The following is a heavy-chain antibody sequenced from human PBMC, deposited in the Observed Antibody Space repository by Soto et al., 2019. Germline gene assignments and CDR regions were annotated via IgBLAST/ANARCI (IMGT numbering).Heavy chain of an antibody. V-gene: IGHV3-23*01. CDR3: AKDSMVRGVIGWFDP. Sequence: GGSLRLSCAASGFTFSSYAMSWVRQAQGKGLEWVSAISGSGGSTYYADSVKGRFTISRDNSKNTLYLQMNSLRAEDTAVYYCAKDSMVRGVIGWFDPWGQGTLVTVSS. D-gene: IGHD3-10*01. CDR1: GFTFSSYA. J-gene: IGHJ5*02. CDR2: ISGSGGST.